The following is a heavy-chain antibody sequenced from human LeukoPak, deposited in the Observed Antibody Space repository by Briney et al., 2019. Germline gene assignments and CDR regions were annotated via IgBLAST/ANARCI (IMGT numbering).Heavy chain of an antibody. CDR1: GYTFSNFG. CDR3: ARDGTSTDDY. D-gene: IGHD2-2*01. J-gene: IGHJ4*02. CDR2: ISGNNDNP. Sequence: GASVRVSCKASGYTFSNFGINWVRQAPGQGLEWTGWISGNNDNPNYGQKFQGRFTVTTDSSTNTAYMELRNLRLDDTAVYYCARDGTSTDDYWDQGTLVTVSS. V-gene: IGHV1-18*01.